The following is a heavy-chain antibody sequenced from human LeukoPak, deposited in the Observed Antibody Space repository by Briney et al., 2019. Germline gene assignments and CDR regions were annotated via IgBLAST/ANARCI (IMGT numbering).Heavy chain of an antibody. Sequence: GSLRLSCAASGFTFSSYAMSWVRQAPGKGLEWVSAISGSGGSTYYADSVKGRFTISRDNSKNTLYLQMNSLRAEDTAVYYCAKVGSPARSSSADYWGQGTLVTVSS. D-gene: IGHD6-6*01. CDR3: AKVGSPARSSSADY. J-gene: IGHJ4*02. CDR2: ISGSGGST. V-gene: IGHV3-23*01. CDR1: GFTFSSYA.